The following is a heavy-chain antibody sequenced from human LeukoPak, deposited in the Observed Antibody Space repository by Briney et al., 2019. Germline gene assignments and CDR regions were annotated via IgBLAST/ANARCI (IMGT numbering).Heavy chain of an antibody. V-gene: IGHV1-18*01. CDR3: ASRAGNSFHGFDV. CDR2: ISAYNGDT. D-gene: IGHD4-23*01. CDR1: GYTFSSYG. Sequence: ASVKVSCKASGYTFSSYGINWVRQAPGQGLAWMGWISAYNGDTSSAQTLQGRITMTTDTSTSTAYMELRSLTSDDTAVYYCASRAGNSFHGFDVWGQGTMVTVSS. J-gene: IGHJ3*01.